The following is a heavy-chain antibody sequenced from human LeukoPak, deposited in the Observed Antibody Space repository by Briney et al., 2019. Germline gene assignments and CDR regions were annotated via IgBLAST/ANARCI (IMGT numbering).Heavy chain of an antibody. Sequence: GGSLRLSCAASGFTFSSYAMSWVRQAPGKGLEWVSAISGSGGSTYYADSVKGRFTISRDNSKNTLYLQMSSLRAEDTAMYYCARDTGGLPYWGQGALVTVSS. V-gene: IGHV3-23*01. CDR1: GFTFSSYA. J-gene: IGHJ4*02. D-gene: IGHD2-8*02. CDR3: ARDTGGLPY. CDR2: ISGSGGST.